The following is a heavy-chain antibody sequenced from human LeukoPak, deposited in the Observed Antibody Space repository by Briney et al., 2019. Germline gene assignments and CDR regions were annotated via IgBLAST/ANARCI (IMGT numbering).Heavy chain of an antibody. V-gene: IGHV4-59*01. CDR2: IYYSGST. CDR3: ARGGGLNYYYYYMDV. J-gene: IGHJ6*03. Sequence: NPSETLSLTCTVSGGSISSYYWSWIRQPPGKGLEWIGYIYYSGSTNYNPSLKSRVTISVDTSKNQFSLKLSSVTAADTAVYYCARGGGLNYYYYYMDVWGKGTTVTISS. D-gene: IGHD3-16*01. CDR1: GGSISSYY.